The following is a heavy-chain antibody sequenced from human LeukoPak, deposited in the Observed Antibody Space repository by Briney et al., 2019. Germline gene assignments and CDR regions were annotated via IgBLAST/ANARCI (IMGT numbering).Heavy chain of an antibody. CDR2: IYSSGST. Sequence: SETPSLTCNVSGGSIRGYYWSWIRQSPEKGLEWIGYIYSSGSTNYNPSLKSRVTMSVDTSKNQLSLKVSSVTAADTAVYYCARVFDSGSQAYFYYMDVWGKGTTVIISS. CDR1: GGSIRGYY. J-gene: IGHJ6*03. V-gene: IGHV4-59*01. CDR3: ARVFDSGSQAYFYYMDV. D-gene: IGHD3-10*01.